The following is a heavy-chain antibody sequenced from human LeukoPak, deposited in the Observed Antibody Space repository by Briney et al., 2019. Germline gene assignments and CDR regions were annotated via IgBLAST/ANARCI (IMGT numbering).Heavy chain of an antibody. Sequence: PSETLSLTCTVSGDSIANYFWSWIRQPPGKGLEWIGYIYYTGNTNYKPSLKSLVTMSVDTCTNQFSLRLRSVTAADTAVYYCARGRVAYSAYYFDYWGRGTLVTVSS. CDR1: GDSIANYF. D-gene: IGHD2-15*01. CDR3: ARGRVAYSAYYFDY. J-gene: IGHJ4*02. V-gene: IGHV4-59*01. CDR2: IYYTGNT.